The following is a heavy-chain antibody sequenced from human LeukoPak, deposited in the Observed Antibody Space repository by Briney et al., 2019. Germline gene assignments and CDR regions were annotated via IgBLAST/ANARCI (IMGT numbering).Heavy chain of an antibody. D-gene: IGHD6-19*01. V-gene: IGHV3-30-3*01. J-gene: IGHJ6*02. CDR2: ISYDGSNK. CDR3: ASDGSSGWDYCYYGMDV. CDR1: GFTFSSYA. Sequence: PGRSLRLSCAASGFTFSSYAMHWVRQAPGKGLEWVAVISYDGSNKYYADSVKGRFTISRDNSKNTLYLQMNSLRAEDTAVYYCASDGSSGWDYCYYGMDVWGQGTTVTVSS.